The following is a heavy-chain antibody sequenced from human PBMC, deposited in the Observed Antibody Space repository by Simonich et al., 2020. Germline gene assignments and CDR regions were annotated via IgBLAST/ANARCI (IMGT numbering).Heavy chain of an antibody. CDR1: GGSFSGYY. J-gene: IGHJ1*01. CDR2: INHSGST. Sequence: QVQLQQWGAGLLKPSETLSLTCAVYGGSFSGYYWSWIRQPPGKGLEWYGEINHSGSTNYNPSRKSRVTISVDTSKNQFSLKLSSVTAADTAVYYCARGLRVAAAGTAFQHWGQGTLVTVSS. D-gene: IGHD6-13*01. CDR3: ARGLRVAAAGTAFQH. V-gene: IGHV4-34*01.